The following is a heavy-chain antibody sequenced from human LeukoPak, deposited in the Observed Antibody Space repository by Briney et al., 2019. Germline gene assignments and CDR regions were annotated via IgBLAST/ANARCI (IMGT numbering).Heavy chain of an antibody. CDR2: INTNTGNP. CDR1: GYTFTSYA. V-gene: IGHV7-4-1*02. D-gene: IGHD1-14*01. Sequence: ASVKVSCKASGYTFTSYAMNWVRQAPGQGLERMGWINTNTGNPTYAQGFTGRFVFSLDTSVSTAYLQISSLKAEDTAVYYCASYPSTATGFNFDYWGQGTLVTVSS. CDR3: ASYPSTATGFNFDY. J-gene: IGHJ4*02.